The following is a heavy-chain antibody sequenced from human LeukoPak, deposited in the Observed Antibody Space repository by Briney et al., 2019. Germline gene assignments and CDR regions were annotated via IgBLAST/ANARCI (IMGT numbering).Heavy chain of an antibody. CDR1: GFSFSNYA. CDR2: ISGRVGST. J-gene: IGHJ4*02. V-gene: IGHV3-23*01. Sequence: GGSLRLSCAASGFSFSNYAMSWVRQAPGKGLEWVSAISGRVGSTDYADSVKGRFTISRDNSKNTLYLQMNSLRAEDTAVYYCAKDRGSGWPQFDHWGQGTLVTVSS. D-gene: IGHD6-19*01. CDR3: AKDRGSGWPQFDH.